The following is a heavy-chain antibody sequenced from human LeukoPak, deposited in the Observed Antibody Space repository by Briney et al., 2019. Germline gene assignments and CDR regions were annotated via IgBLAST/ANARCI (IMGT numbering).Heavy chain of an antibody. CDR2: IDPSDSYT. CDR1: GYSFTSYW. D-gene: IGHD4-11*01. CDR3: ARHTLLHNFDY. J-gene: IGHJ4*02. Sequence: GASLQISCKGSGYSFTSYWISWVRQLPGKDLEWMGRIDPSDSYTNYSPSFQGHVTISADKSISTAYLQWSSLKASDTAMYYCARHTLLHNFDYWGQGTLVTVSS. V-gene: IGHV5-10-1*01.